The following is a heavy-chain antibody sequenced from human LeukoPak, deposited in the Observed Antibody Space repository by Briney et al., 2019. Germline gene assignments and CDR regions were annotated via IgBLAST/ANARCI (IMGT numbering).Heavy chain of an antibody. CDR2: ISVPGGNT. D-gene: IGHD2-15*01. V-gene: IGHV3-23*01. Sequence: GGSLRLSCAASGFTFSTYAMTWVRQAPGKALEWVSLISVPGGNTYYADSVKGRFTISRDNSKNTLYLQMNSPRAEDTAVYYCAKNGDRGAYCTGGTCYPYFYYYMDVWGKGTTVTI. J-gene: IGHJ6*03. CDR1: GFTFSTYA. CDR3: AKNGDRGAYCTGGTCYPYFYYYMDV.